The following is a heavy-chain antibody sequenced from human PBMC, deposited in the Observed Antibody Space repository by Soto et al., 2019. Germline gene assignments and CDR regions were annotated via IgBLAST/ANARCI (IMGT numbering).Heavy chain of an antibody. Sequence: GGSLRLSCAASGFTFSSYAMSWVRQAPGKGLEWVSAISGSGGSTYYADSVKGRFTIPRDNSKNTLYLQMNSLRAEDTAVYYCAKIHCGGDCYAGNFDYWGQGTLVTVSS. J-gene: IGHJ4*02. V-gene: IGHV3-23*01. CDR1: GFTFSSYA. CDR2: ISGSGGST. CDR3: AKIHCGGDCYAGNFDY. D-gene: IGHD2-21*02.